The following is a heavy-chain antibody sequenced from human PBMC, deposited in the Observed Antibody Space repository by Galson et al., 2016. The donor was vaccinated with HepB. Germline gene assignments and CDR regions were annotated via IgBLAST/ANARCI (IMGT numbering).Heavy chain of an antibody. Sequence: SETLSLTCIVSGGSISGSSYYWGWVRQPPGKGLECIGIIYYAGRTYYNPSLKSRVTISVDTSKNQFSLNLNSATVADTAVYYCARRGTGKNWFDPWGQGTLVTVSS. CDR1: GGSISGSSYY. J-gene: IGHJ5*02. V-gene: IGHV4-39*01. CDR2: IYYAGRT. CDR3: ARRGTGKNWFDP. D-gene: IGHD1-1*01.